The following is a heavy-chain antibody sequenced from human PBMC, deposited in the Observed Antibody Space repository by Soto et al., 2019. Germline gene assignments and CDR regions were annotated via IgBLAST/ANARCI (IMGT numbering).Heavy chain of an antibody. CDR3: ARAAKRYFDS. CDR1: GGTFNTFA. CDR2: IVPILGPS. V-gene: IGHV1-69*06. Sequence: QVQLVQSGAEVKKPGSSVNVSCKASGGTFNTFAISWVRQAPGQGLEYLGGIVPILGPSFYAQRFQGGVTITADKATNTANLELTSLSSEDTAVYYCARAAKRYFDSWGQGTQVTVSS. J-gene: IGHJ4*02.